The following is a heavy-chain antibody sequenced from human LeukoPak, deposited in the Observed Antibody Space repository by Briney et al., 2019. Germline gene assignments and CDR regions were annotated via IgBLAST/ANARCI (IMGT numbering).Heavy chain of an antibody. D-gene: IGHD1-26*01. Sequence: MSSETLSLTCTVSGDSISSTPYYWAWIRQPPGKGLEWIANVYKSGSTYYSPSLKGRVTLSVDTSKNQFSLQLSSVTAADTAVYYCARHIENTAGSGSYGYSDTWGLGTLVTVSS. V-gene: IGHV4-39*01. CDR1: GDSISSTPYY. J-gene: IGHJ4*02. CDR2: VYKSGST. CDR3: ARHIENTAGSGSYGYSDT.